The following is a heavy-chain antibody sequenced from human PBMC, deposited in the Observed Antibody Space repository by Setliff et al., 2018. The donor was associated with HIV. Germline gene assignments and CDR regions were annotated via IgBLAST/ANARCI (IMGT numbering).Heavy chain of an antibody. Sequence: PSETLSLTCAVYGGSFSGYYWTWIRQPPGKGLEWIGEINHSGTTNHNPSLKSRVAMSVDMSKYQFSLKLSSVTAADTAVYYCARGYPGIAVAGLSYYYYYYMDVWGKGTTVTVSS. CDR1: GGSFSGYY. J-gene: IGHJ6*03. V-gene: IGHV4-34*01. D-gene: IGHD6-19*01. CDR2: INHSGTT. CDR3: ARGYPGIAVAGLSYYYYYYMDV.